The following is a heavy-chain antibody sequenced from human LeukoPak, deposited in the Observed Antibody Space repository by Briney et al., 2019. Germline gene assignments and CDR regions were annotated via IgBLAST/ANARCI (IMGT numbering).Heavy chain of an antibody. D-gene: IGHD2/OR15-2a*01. J-gene: IGHJ4*02. CDR2: IWFDGTKA. CDR1: GFTFRNAG. Sequence: GGSLRLSCAASGFTFRNAGMRWVRQAPGKGLEGVAFIWFDGTKAYYADSVKGRFTISRDNFNNTVYLHMNSLRGEDTALYYCARDRNNNFFDYCGQGTLVTVSS. CDR3: ARDRNNNFFDY. V-gene: IGHV3-33*01.